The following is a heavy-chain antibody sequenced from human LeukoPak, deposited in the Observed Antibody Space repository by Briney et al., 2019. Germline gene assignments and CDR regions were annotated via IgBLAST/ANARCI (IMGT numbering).Heavy chain of an antibody. J-gene: IGHJ4*02. V-gene: IGHV3-7*01. CDR2: IKQDGSEK. D-gene: IGHD5-12*01. Sequence: GGSLRLSCAASGFTFSSYWMSWVRQAPGKGLEWVANIKQDGSEKYYLDSVKGRFTISRDNAKNSLYLQMNSLRAEDTAVYYCARAGYSGYDELWGQGTLVTVSS. CDR3: ARAGYSGYDEL. CDR1: GFTFSSYW.